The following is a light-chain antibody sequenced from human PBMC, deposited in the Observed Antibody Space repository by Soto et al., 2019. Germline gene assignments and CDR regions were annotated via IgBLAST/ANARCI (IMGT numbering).Light chain of an antibody. CDR1: QSVSSY. CDR2: DAS. J-gene: IGKJ2*01. Sequence: EIVLTQSPATLSLSPGERATLSCRASQSVSSYLAWYQQKPGQAPRLLIYDASNRATGIPARFSGSGSGTDFTLTISSLEPADFVVYYCQQRSNWLSTFGQGTKLEIK. V-gene: IGKV3-11*01. CDR3: QQRSNWLST.